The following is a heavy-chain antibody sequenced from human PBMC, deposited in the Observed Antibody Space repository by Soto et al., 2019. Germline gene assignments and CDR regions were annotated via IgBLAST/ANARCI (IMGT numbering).Heavy chain of an antibody. J-gene: IGHJ6*02. V-gene: IGHV4-30-4*01. D-gene: IGHD3-3*01. CDR3: ARGFLEWLSHPYYGMDV. Sequence: PSETLSLTCTVSGGSISSGDYYWSWIRQPPGKGLEWIGYIYYSGSTYYNPSLKSRVTISVDTSKNQFSLNLSSVTAADTAVYYCARGFLEWLSHPYYGMDVWGQGTTVTVSS. CDR2: IYYSGST. CDR1: GGSISSGDYY.